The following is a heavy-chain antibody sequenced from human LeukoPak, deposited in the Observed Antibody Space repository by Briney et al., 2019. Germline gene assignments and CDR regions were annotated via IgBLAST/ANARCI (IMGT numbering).Heavy chain of an antibody. Sequence: GASVKVSCKASGYTFTSYDINWVRQATGQGLEWMGWMNPNSGNTGYAQKLQGRVTMTTETSTSTAYMELRSLRSDDTAVYYCARVTLSEIVVFDIWGRGTMVTVSS. V-gene: IGHV1-8*02. CDR3: ARVTLSEIVVFDI. CDR2: MNPNSGNT. J-gene: IGHJ3*02. D-gene: IGHD2-15*01. CDR1: GYTFTSYD.